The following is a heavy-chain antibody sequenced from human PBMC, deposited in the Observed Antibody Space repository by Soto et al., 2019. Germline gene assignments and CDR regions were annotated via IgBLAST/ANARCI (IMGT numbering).Heavy chain of an antibody. Sequence: SETLSLTCTVSGGSISSSSYYWGWIRQPPGKGLEWIGSIYYSGSTYYNPSLKSRVTISVDTSKNQFSLKLSSVTAADTDVYYCARRGPDAFDIWGQGTMVTVSS. J-gene: IGHJ3*02. CDR3: ARRGPDAFDI. CDR1: GGSISSSSYY. V-gene: IGHV4-39*07. D-gene: IGHD3-16*01. CDR2: IYYSGST.